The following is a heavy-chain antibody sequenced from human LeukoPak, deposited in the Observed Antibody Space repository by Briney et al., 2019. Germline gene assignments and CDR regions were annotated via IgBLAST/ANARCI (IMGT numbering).Heavy chain of an antibody. CDR2: IYHSGST. V-gene: IGHV4-38-2*02. D-gene: IGHD3-3*01. CDR3: ARDLDSYYDFWSGSYYYMDV. CDR1: GYSISSGYY. J-gene: IGHJ6*03. Sequence: SETLPLTCTVSGYSISSGYYWGWIRQPPGKGLEWIGSIYHSGSTYYNPSLKSRVTISVDTSKNQFSLKLSSVTAADTAVYYCARDLDSYYDFWSGSYYYMDVWGKGTTVTVSS.